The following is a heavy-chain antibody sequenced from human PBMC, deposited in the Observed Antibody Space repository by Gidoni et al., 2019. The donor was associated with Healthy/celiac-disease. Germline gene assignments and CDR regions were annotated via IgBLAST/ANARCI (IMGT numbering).Heavy chain of an antibody. Sequence: QVQLVESGGGVVQPGRSLRLSFAASGFTFSSYGMHWVRQAPGKGLEWVAVRSYDGSNKYYADSVKGRFTISRDNSKNTLYLQMNSLRAEDTAVYYCAKDRGSSWGYYYYGMDVWGQGTTVTVSS. CDR3: AKDRGSSWGYYYYGMDV. J-gene: IGHJ6*02. V-gene: IGHV3-30*18. CDR1: GFTFSSYG. D-gene: IGHD6-13*01. CDR2: RSYDGSNK.